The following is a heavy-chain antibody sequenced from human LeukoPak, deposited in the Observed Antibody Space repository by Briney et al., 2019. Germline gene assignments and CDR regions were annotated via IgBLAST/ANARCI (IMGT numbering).Heavy chain of an antibody. V-gene: IGHV4-39*01. Sequence: SETLSLTCTVSGGSISSSSYYWGWIRQPPGKGLEWIGSIYYSGSTYYNPSLKSRVTISVDTSKNQFSLKLSSVTAADTAVYYCARSGFDYDFWSGFNWFDPWGQGTLVTVSS. CDR3: ARSGFDYDFWSGFNWFDP. J-gene: IGHJ5*02. D-gene: IGHD3-3*01. CDR1: GGSISSSSYY. CDR2: IYYSGST.